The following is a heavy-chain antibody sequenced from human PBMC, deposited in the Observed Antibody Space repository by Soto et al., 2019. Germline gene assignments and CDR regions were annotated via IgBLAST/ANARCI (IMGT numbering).Heavy chain of an antibody. CDR2: INHRGST. Sequence: PSETLSLTCVVYGGSFSGYYWSWIRQSPGKGLEWIGGINHRGSTNYNPSLESRVTISVDTSKNQFSLKLPSVTAADTAMYYCARDGFCTSTTCRVDNWFDPWGQGTLVTVSS. CDR1: GGSFSGYY. CDR3: ARDGFCTSTTCRVDNWFDP. D-gene: IGHD2-2*01. J-gene: IGHJ5*02. V-gene: IGHV4-34*01.